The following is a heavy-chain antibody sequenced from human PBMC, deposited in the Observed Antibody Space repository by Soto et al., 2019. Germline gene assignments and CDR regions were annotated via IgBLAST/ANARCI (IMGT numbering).Heavy chain of an antibody. Sequence: GGSLRLSCAASGFTFSDYGMHWVRQAPGAGLQWVAVIWFDGSNEHYADSVKGRFTISRDNSKNTLYLQMYSLRAGDTAVYYCARGSLYCSSTSCSYGMDVWGQGTTVTVSS. CDR2: IWFDGSNE. J-gene: IGHJ6*02. D-gene: IGHD2-15*01. CDR3: ARGSLYCSSTSCSYGMDV. V-gene: IGHV3-33*01. CDR1: GFTFSDYG.